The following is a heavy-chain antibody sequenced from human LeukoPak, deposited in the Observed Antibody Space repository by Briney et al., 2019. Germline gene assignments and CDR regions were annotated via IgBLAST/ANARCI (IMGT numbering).Heavy chain of an antibody. J-gene: IGHJ4*02. CDR3: AKDQYSSSSIYFDY. V-gene: IGHV3-30-3*01. CDR2: ISYDGSNK. CDR1: GFTFSSYA. Sequence: GRSLRLSCAASGFTFSSYAMHWVRQAPGKGLEWVAVISYDGSNKYYADSVKGRFTISRDNSKNTLYLQMNSLRAEDTAVYYCAKDQYSSSSIYFDYWGQGTLVTVSS. D-gene: IGHD6-6*01.